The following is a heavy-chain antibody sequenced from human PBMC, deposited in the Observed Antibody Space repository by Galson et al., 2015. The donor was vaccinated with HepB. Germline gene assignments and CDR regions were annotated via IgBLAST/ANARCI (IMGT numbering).Heavy chain of an antibody. D-gene: IGHD3-16*02. CDR1: GGSFSGYY. CDR2: INHSGST. CDR3: ATRYTGGPIRLGWFDP. J-gene: IGHJ5*02. V-gene: IGHV4-34*01. Sequence: SETLSLTCAVYGGSFSGYYWSWIRQPPGKGLEWIGEINHSGSTNYNPSLKSRVTISVDTSKNQFSLKLSSVTAADTAVYYCATRYTGGPIRLGWFDPWGQGTLVTVSS.